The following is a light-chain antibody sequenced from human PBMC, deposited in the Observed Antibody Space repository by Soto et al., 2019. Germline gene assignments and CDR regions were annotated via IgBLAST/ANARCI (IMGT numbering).Light chain of an antibody. CDR1: QSVSSSY. CDR3: QQYDTSIWAYT. Sequence: EVVLTQSPVTLSLSPGERATLSCRASQSVSSSYLAWYQQKPGQAPRLLIYGASSRATGIPDRFSGSGSGTDFTLTISRLEPEDFAVYYCQQYDTSIWAYTFXQGTKLDIK. J-gene: IGKJ2*01. CDR2: GAS. V-gene: IGKV3-20*01.